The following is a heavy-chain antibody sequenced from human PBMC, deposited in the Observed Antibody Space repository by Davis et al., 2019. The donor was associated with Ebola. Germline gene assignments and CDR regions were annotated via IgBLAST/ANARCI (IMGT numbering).Heavy chain of an antibody. CDR2: INPSGGST. CDR3: ATDRGYCSGGSCYPRTYGMDV. J-gene: IGHJ6*02. V-gene: IGHV1-46*01. CDR1: GYTFTSYY. Sequence: AASVKVSCKASGYTFTSYYMHWVRQAPGQGLEWMGIINPSGGSTSYAQKLQGRVTMTTDTSTSTAYMELRSLRSDDTAVYYCATDRGYCSGGSCYPRTYGMDVWGQGTTVTVSS. D-gene: IGHD2-15*01.